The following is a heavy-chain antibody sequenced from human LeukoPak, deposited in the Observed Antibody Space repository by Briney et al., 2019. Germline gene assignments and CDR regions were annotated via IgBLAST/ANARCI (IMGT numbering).Heavy chain of an antibody. D-gene: IGHD5-18*01. V-gene: IGHV3-23*05. CDR3: AKGDTGVIRRYYLDS. J-gene: IGHJ4*02. CDR2: TDTSGVIT. CDR1: GFTFSNYG. Sequence: PGGSLRLSCAASGFTFSNYGMNWVRQAPGKGLEWVSVTDTSGVITYYTDSVKGRFTISGDNPKNTLNLQMDSLRVEDTAVYYCAKGDTGVIRRYYLDSWGQGTLVTVSS.